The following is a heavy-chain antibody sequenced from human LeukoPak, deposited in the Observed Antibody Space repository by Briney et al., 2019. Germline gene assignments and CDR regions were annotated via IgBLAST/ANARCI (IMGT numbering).Heavy chain of an antibody. CDR3: AKTMIKMGATTQRLDY. J-gene: IGHJ4*02. CDR2: IRYDGSNK. D-gene: IGHD1-26*01. V-gene: IGHV3-30*02. CDR1: GFTFSSYG. Sequence: GGSRRLSCAASGFTFSSYGMHWVRQAPGKGLEWVAFIRYDGSNKYYADSVKGRFTISRDNSKNTLYLQMNSLRAEDTAVYYCAKTMIKMGATTQRLDYWGQGTLVTVSS.